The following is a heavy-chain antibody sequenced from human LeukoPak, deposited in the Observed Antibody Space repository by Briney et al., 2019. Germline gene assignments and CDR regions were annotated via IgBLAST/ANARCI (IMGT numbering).Heavy chain of an antibody. Sequence: ASVKVSCKASGGTFSSYAISWVRQAPGQGLEWMGGIIPIFGTANYAQKFQGRVTITTDESTSTAYMELSSLRSEDTAVYYCASRVTRTTDYWGQGTLVTVSS. V-gene: IGHV1-69*05. CDR1: GGTFSSYA. CDR3: ASRVTRTTDY. CDR2: IIPIFGTA. J-gene: IGHJ4*02. D-gene: IGHD1-7*01.